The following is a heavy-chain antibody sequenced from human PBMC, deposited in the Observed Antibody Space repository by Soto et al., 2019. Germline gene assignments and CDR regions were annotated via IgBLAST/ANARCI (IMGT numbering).Heavy chain of an antibody. CDR2: IYGGGTT. CDR1: GFAVSSKY. D-gene: IGHD6-19*01. J-gene: IGHJ4*02. Sequence: EVQVVESGGGLIQPGGYLRLSCAASGFAVSSKYRNWVRQAPGKGLEWGSVIYGGGTTYYADSVKGRFTISRDTSKNPLYLQMNSLRAEDTAVYYCVQTTGWPGFDFWGQGTLVTVSS. CDR3: VQTTGWPGFDF. V-gene: IGHV3-53*01.